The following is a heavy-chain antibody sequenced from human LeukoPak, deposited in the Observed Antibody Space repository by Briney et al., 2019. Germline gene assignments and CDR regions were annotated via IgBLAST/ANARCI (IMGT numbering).Heavy chain of an antibody. CDR1: GYTFTSYD. J-gene: IGHJ4*02. CDR3: AREGGRDGYNSIDY. D-gene: IGHD5-24*01. Sequence: ASVKVSCKASGYTFTSYDINWVRQATGQGLEWMGWMNPNSGNTGYAQKFQGRVTMTRNTSISTAYMELSSLRSEDTAVYYCAREGGRDGYNSIDYWGQGTLVTVSS. CDR2: MNPNSGNT. V-gene: IGHV1-8*01.